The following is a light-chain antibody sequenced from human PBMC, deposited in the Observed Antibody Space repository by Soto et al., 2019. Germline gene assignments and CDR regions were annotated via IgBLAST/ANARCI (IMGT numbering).Light chain of an antibody. CDR3: AAWDDTSSFV. J-gene: IGLJ1*01. CDR1: SSNIGRNT. V-gene: IGLV1-44*01. CDR2: TND. Sequence: QSALTQPPSASGTPGQRVIISCSGGSSNIGRNTVNWYQHLPGTAPRLLIYTNDQRPSGVPDRFSGSKSGTSAPLAISGLQSEDEADYYCAAWDDTSSFVFGPGTKVTVL.